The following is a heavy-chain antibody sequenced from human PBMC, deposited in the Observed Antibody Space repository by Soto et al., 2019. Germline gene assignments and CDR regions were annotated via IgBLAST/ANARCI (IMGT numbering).Heavy chain of an antibody. CDR1: GFTFDDYA. D-gene: IGHD3-9*01. V-gene: IGHV3-9*01. Sequence: GGSLRLSCAASGFTFDDYAMHWVRQAPGKGLEWVSGISWNSGSIGYADSVKGRFTISRDNAKNSLYLQMNSLGAEDTALYYCAKDAHNRAYYDILTEHYDYWGQGTLVTVSS. CDR3: AKDAHNRAYYDILTEHYDY. CDR2: ISWNSGSI. J-gene: IGHJ4*02.